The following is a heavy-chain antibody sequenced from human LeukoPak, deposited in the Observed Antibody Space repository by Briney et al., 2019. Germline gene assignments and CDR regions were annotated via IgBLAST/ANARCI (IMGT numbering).Heavy chain of an antibody. CDR2: ISSSSYYI. Sequence: GGSLRLSCAASEFTFSNYNMNWVRQAPGKGLEWVSSISSSSYYIWHADSLKGRFTISRDNARNSLYLHMNSLRAEDTAVYYCARDRRGSSSGYGMDVWGQGTTVTVSS. CDR3: ARDRRGSSSGYGMDV. CDR1: EFTFSNYN. J-gene: IGHJ6*02. V-gene: IGHV3-21*01. D-gene: IGHD6-25*01.